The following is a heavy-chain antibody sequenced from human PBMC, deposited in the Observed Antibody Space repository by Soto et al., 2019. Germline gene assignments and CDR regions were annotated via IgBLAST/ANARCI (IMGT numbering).Heavy chain of an antibody. V-gene: IGHV3-30*18. CDR2: ISYDGSNK. CDR1: GFTFSSYG. D-gene: IGHD3-10*01. J-gene: IGHJ4*02. CDR3: AKGGHLGSGNYYNPYYFDY. Sequence: QVQPVESGGGVVQPGRSLRLSCAASGFTFSSYGMHWVRQAPGKGLEWVAVISYDGSNKYYADSVKGRFTISRDNSKNTLYLQMNSLRAEDTAVYYCAKGGHLGSGNYYNPYYFDYWGQGTLVTVSS.